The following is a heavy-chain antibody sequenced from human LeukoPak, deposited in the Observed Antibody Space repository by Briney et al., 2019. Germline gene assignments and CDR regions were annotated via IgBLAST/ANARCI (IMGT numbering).Heavy chain of an antibody. D-gene: IGHD6-13*01. J-gene: IGHJ4*02. CDR1: GYTFTGYY. CDR2: INPNSGGT. V-gene: IGHV1-2*02. Sequence: ASVKVSCKASGYTFTGYYMHWVRQAPGQGLEWMGWINPNSGGTNYAQKFQGRVTMTRDTSISTAYMELSRLRSEDTAVYYCATIRKGIAAAGTTPSDYWGQGTLVTVSS. CDR3: ATIRKGIAAAGTTPSDY.